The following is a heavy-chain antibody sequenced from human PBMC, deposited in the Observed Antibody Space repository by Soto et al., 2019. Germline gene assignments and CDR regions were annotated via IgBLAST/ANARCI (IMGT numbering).Heavy chain of an antibody. CDR3: ARHSRYCSSTSCELVDY. D-gene: IGHD2-2*01. J-gene: IGHJ4*02. Sequence: GASVKVSCKASGYTFTSYDINWVRQATGQGLEWMGWMNPNSGNTGYAQKFQGRVTMTRNTSISTAYMELSSLRSEDTAVYYCARHSRYCSSTSCELVDYWGQGTLVTVSS. V-gene: IGHV1-8*01. CDR2: MNPNSGNT. CDR1: GYTFTSYD.